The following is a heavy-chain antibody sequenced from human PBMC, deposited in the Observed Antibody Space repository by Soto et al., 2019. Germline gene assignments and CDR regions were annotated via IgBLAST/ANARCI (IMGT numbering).Heavy chain of an antibody. V-gene: IGHV1-69*13. D-gene: IGHD6-19*01. CDR1: GGTFSSYA. J-gene: IGHJ3*02. CDR3: ASDDGLYSSGWNALDI. Sequence: SVKVSCKASGGTFSSYAISWVRQAPGQGLEWMGGIIPIFGTANYAQKFQGRVTITADESTSTAYMELSSLRSEDTAVYYCASDDGLYSSGWNALDIWGQGTMVTVSS. CDR2: IIPIFGTA.